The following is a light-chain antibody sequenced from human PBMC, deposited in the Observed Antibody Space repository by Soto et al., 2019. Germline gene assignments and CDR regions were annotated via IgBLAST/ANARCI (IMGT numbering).Light chain of an antibody. CDR2: AAS. CDR1: QSISSY. J-gene: IGKJ2*03. V-gene: IGKV1-39*01. CDR3: QQTYSTPYR. Sequence: DIQMTPSPSSLSASVGDRVTITCRASQSISSYLNWYQHMPGKAPKLLIYAASSLQSAVPSRFSGSGSGTDFTLTISSLQPEDCATYYCQQTYSTPYRFGEGTKLEIK.